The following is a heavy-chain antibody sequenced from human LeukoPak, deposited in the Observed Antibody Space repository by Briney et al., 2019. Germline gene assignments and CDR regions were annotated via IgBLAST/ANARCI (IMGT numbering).Heavy chain of an antibody. Sequence: PGGSLRLSCAASGFTFSSYAMHWVRQAPGKGLEWVAVISYDGSNKYYADSVKGRFTISRDNSKNTLYLQMNSLRAEDTAVYYCAKAGYYDSRRPIDYWGQGTLVTVSS. CDR1: GFTFSSYA. V-gene: IGHV3-30-3*01. D-gene: IGHD3-22*01. CDR2: ISYDGSNK. CDR3: AKAGYYDSRRPIDY. J-gene: IGHJ4*02.